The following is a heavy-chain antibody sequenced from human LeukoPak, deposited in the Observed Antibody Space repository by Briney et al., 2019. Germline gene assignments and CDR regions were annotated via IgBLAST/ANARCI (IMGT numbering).Heavy chain of an antibody. CDR3: ARLSRRAPHKYSSSVGVNYFDY. J-gene: IGHJ4*02. V-gene: IGHV4-59*01. Sequence: SETLSLTCTVSGGSISNYYWNWIRQAPGKGVEWIGYIYYTGSTNKNPSLKSRVTISVDTSKNQFSLKLSSVTAADTAVYYCARLSRRAPHKYSSSVGVNYFDYWGQGTLVTVSS. CDR1: GGSISNYY. CDR2: IYYTGST. D-gene: IGHD6-13*01.